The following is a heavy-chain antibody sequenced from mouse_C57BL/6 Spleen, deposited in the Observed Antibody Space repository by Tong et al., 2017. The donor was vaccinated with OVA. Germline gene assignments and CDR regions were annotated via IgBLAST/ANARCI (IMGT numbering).Heavy chain of an antibody. Sequence: VQLQESGPGLVAPSQSLSITCTVSGFSLTSYGVDWVRQPPGKGLEWLGVIWRGGSTDYNAAFMSRMSITKDNSKSQGFFKMNSLQADDTAIYYCAIYSSPTPYFDYWGQGTTLTVSS. D-gene: IGHD2-5*01. J-gene: IGHJ2*01. CDR3: AIYSSPTPYFDY. V-gene: IGHV2-5*01. CDR2: IWRGGST. CDR1: GFSLTSYG.